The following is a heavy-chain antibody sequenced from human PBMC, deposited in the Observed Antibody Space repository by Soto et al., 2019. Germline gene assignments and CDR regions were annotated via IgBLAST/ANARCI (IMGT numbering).Heavy chain of an antibody. CDR3: AREGGGSIAARPWAYYYYMDV. CDR2: ISSSSSTI. D-gene: IGHD6-6*01. V-gene: IGHV3-48*01. J-gene: IGHJ6*03. Sequence: GGSLRLSCAASGFTFSSYSMNWVRQAPGKGLEWVSYISSSSSTIYYADSVKGRFTISRDNAKNSLYLQMNSLRAEDTAVYYCAREGGGSIAARPWAYYYYMDVWGKGTTVTVSS. CDR1: GFTFSSYS.